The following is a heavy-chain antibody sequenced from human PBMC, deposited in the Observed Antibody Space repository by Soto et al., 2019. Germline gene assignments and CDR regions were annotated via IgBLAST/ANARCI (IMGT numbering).Heavy chain of an antibody. CDR3: ATTRGYDFWSGYFELDAFDI. CDR1: GFTVSSNY. CDR2: IYSGGST. D-gene: IGHD3-3*01. V-gene: IGHV3-66*01. J-gene: IGHJ3*02. Sequence: EVQLVESGGGLVQPGGSLRLSCAASGFTVSSNYMSWVRQAPGKGLEWVSVIYSGGSTYYADSVKGRFTISRDNSKNTLYLQMNSLRAEDTAVYYCATTRGYDFWSGYFELDAFDIWGQGTMVTVSS.